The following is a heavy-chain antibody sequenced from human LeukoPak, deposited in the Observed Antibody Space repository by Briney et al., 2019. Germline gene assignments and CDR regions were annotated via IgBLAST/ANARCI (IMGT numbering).Heavy chain of an antibody. D-gene: IGHD3-22*01. CDR3: ATHLRIVVVSPGDVDAFDI. V-gene: IGHV1-24*01. CDR2: FDPEDGET. CDR1: GYTLTELS. J-gene: IGHJ3*02. Sequence: ASVKVSCKVSGYTLTELSMHWVRQAPGKGLEWMGGFDPEDGETIYAQKFQGRVTMTEDTSTDTAYMELSSLRSEDTAVYYCATHLRIVVVSPGDVDAFDIWGQGTMVTVSS.